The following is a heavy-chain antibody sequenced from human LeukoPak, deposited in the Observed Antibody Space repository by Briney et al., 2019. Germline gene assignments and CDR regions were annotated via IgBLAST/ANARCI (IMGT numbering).Heavy chain of an antibody. D-gene: IGHD6-6*01. V-gene: IGHV3-30*01. Sequence: GGSLRLSCAASGFTFSSYAMHWVRQAPSKGLEWVAVISYDGSNKYYADSVKGRFTISRDNSKNTLYLQMNSLRAEDTAVYYCARELAARLDYWGQGTLVTVSS. CDR3: ARELAARLDY. CDR2: ISYDGSNK. CDR1: GFTFSSYA. J-gene: IGHJ4*02.